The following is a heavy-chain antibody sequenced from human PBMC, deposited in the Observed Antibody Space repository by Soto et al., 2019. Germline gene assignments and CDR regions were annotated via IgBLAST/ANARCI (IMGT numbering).Heavy chain of an antibody. CDR3: ASTNYYDSSGYYYVAFDI. D-gene: IGHD3-22*01. V-gene: IGHV1-69*13. Sequence: ASVKVSCKASGGTFSIYAISWVRQAPGQGLEWMGGIIPIFGTANYAQKFQGRVTITADESTSTAYMELSSLRSEDTAVYYCASTNYYDSSGYYYVAFDIWGQGTMVTV. J-gene: IGHJ3*02. CDR2: IIPIFGTA. CDR1: GGTFSIYA.